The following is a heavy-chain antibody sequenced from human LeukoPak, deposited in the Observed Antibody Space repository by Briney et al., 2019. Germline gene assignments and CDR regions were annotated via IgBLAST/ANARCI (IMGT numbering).Heavy chain of an antibody. V-gene: IGHV4-31*03. CDR3: ATASQDWYFDL. J-gene: IGHJ2*01. CDR1: GGSISSGGYF. CDR2: IYYSGST. Sequence: PSQTLSLTCTVSGGSISSGGYFWSWIRQHPGKGLEWIGYIYYSGSTYYNPSLKSRVTISVDTSKNQFSLKLTSVTAADTAVYYCATASQDWYFDLWGRGTLVTVSS.